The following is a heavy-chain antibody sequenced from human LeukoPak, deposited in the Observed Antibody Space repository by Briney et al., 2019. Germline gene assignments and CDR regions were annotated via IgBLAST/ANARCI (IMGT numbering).Heavy chain of an antibody. D-gene: IGHD3-10*01. CDR3: ARGFGEAPHYYNYYYMDV. Sequence: DSVKVSCKASIYIFSNYGVNWVRQAPGQGLEWMGWISAYHGNTNYAQKFQARVTMTTDASTNTAHLEVRGLRFDDTAVYYCARGFGEAPHYYNYYYMDVWGRGTTVIVSS. CDR2: ISAYHGNT. J-gene: IGHJ6*03. CDR1: IYIFSNYG. V-gene: IGHV1-18*01.